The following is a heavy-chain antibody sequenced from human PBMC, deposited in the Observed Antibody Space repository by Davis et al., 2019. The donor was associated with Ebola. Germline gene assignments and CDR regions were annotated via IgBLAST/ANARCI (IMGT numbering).Heavy chain of an antibody. D-gene: IGHD6-19*01. CDR2: TNEDGSTT. J-gene: IGHJ4*02. V-gene: IGHV3-74*01. CDR3: ARDLSGMDDY. CDR1: GFTFNTYW. Sequence: GESLKISCAASGFTFNTYWKHWVRQAPGRGLVWVSRTNEDGSTTNYADSVKGRFTISRDNAKNTLYLQMNSLRAEDTAVYYCARDLSGMDDYWGQGTLVTVSS.